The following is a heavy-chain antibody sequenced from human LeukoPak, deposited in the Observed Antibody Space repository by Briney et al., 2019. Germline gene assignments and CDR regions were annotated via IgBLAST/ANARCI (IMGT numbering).Heavy chain of an antibody. V-gene: IGHV4-38-2*02. CDR3: ARTMFTMIVVVTTRGEAFDI. CDR2: IYYSGST. D-gene: IGHD3-22*01. J-gene: IGHJ3*02. CDR1: GYSISSGYY. Sequence: SETLSLTCTVSGYSISSGYYWGWIRQPPGKGLEWIGSIYYSGSTYYNPSLKSRVTISVDTSKNQFSLKLSSVTAADTAVYYCARTMFTMIVVVTTRGEAFDIWGQGTMVTVSS.